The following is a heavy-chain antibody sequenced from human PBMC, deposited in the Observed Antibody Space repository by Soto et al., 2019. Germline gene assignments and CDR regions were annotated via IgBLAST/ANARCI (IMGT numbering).Heavy chain of an antibody. J-gene: IGHJ5*02. D-gene: IGHD1-7*01. V-gene: IGHV4-31*03. Sequence: SSETLSLTCTVSGGSISSGGYYWSWIRQHPGKGLEWIGYIYYSGSTYYNPSLKSRVTISVDTSKNQFSLKLSSVTAADTAVYYCARTESGTFDPWGQGTLVTVSS. CDR3: ARTESGTFDP. CDR1: GGSISSGGYY. CDR2: IYYSGST.